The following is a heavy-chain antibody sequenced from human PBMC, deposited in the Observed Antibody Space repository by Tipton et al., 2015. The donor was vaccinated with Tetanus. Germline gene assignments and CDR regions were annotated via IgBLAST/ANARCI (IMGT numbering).Heavy chain of an antibody. CDR3: ARGWSDCSSWRCSPFDS. J-gene: IGHJ4*02. Sequence: LSCTVSGGSVSSYYWTWFRQPPGKRLEWIGFVSSSGNSNYSPSLTGRVSMSLDTSKQQFSLSLTSATAADTAVYYCARGWSDCSSWRCSPFDSWGQGTLVTVSS. D-gene: IGHD2-2*01. CDR2: VSSSGNS. CDR1: GGSVSSYY. V-gene: IGHV4-4*07.